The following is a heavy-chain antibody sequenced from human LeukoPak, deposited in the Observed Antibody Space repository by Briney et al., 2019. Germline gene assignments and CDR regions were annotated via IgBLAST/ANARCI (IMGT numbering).Heavy chain of an antibody. Sequence: AAAQVSCKASAYTFTGYYMHWVRHAPRQGVEWMGWINPNSGGTNYAQKFQGSLTMTRDTSVSTAYMELRRLRSDDTAVYYCARDLYSSGWYFDYWGQGTLVTGSS. CDR1: AYTFTGYY. CDR2: INPNSGGT. D-gene: IGHD6-19*01. CDR3: ARDLYSSGWYFDY. J-gene: IGHJ4*02. V-gene: IGHV1-2*02.